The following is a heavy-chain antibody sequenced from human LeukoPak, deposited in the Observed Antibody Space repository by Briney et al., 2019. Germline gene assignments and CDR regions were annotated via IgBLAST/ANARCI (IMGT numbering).Heavy chain of an antibody. J-gene: IGHJ4*02. D-gene: IGHD6-19*01. Sequence: GGSLRLSCAASGFTFSSYGMHWVRQAPGKGLEWVAVISYDGNNKYYADSVKSRFTISRDNSKNTLYLQMDNLRAEDPAVYYGAKYQRQWLPKGGFDYWGQGTLVTVSS. CDR2: ISYDGNNK. CDR1: GFTFSSYG. CDR3: AKYQRQWLPKGGFDY. V-gene: IGHV3-30*18.